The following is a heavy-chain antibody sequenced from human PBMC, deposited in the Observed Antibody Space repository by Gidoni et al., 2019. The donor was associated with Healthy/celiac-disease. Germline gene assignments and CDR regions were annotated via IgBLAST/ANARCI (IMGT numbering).Heavy chain of an antibody. CDR3: ARAATVTTFVGGSGYYYGMDV. Sequence: QVQLVQSGAEVKTPGSSVKVSCKASGGTFSRYAISWVRQAPGQGLEWMGGIIPSFGTATYAQYVQGRVTITADKSTSSAYMELSSLRSEDTAVYYCARAATVTTFVGGSGYYYGMDVWGQVTTVTFSS. CDR1: GGTFSRYA. D-gene: IGHD4-17*01. V-gene: IGHV1-69*06. J-gene: IGHJ6*02. CDR2: IIPSFGTA.